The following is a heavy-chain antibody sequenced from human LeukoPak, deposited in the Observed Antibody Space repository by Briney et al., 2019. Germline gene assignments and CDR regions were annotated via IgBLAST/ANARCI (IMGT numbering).Heavy chain of an antibody. Sequence: GGSLRLSCAASGFTLRNYGMHWVRQSPGKGLVWVSHINDDGSLTNYADSVKGRFTISRDIAKNTVYLQMNSLGAEDTATYYCSRDVFSLGDSWGQGTLVTLSS. CDR1: GFTLRNYG. CDR3: SRDVFSLGDS. CDR2: INDDGSLT. V-gene: IGHV3-74*01. J-gene: IGHJ4*02. D-gene: IGHD2/OR15-2a*01.